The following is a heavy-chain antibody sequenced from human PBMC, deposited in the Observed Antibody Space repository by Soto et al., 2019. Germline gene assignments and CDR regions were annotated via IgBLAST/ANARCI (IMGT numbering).Heavy chain of an antibody. V-gene: IGHV5-51*01. D-gene: IGHD6-19*01. CDR1: GYSFTSYW. CDR2: IYPGDSDT. Sequence: GESLTISCKGSGYSFTSYWIGWVRQMPGKGLEWMGIIYPGDSDTRYSPSFQGQVTISADKSISTAYLQWSSLKASDTAMDYSSRQAIAVAEGPDYWGQGKLVPVSS. CDR3: SRQAIAVAEGPDY. J-gene: IGHJ4*02.